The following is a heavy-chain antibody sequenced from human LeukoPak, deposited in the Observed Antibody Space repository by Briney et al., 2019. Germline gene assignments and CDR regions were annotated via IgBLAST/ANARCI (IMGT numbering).Heavy chain of an antibody. CDR2: SYHGGST. CDR1: GGSISSGGFS. J-gene: IGHJ5*02. D-gene: IGHD3-10*01. V-gene: IGHV4-30-2*06. Sequence: SQTLSLTCAVSGGSISSGGFSWNWIRQSPGKGLEWIGYSYHGGSTFYNPSLKSRVTISVDRSRNQFSLKLTSATAADTAMYYCAMGLWFGEPNWFDPWGQGTLVTVSS. CDR3: AMGLWFGEPNWFDP.